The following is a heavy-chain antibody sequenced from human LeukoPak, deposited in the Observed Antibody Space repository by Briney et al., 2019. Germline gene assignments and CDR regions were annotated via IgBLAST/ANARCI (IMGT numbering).Heavy chain of an antibody. J-gene: IGHJ4*02. CDR2: IYHSGST. Sequence: SETLSLTCAVSGGSISSGGYSWSWIRQPPGKGLEWIGYIYHSGSTYYNPSLKSRVTISVDRSKNQFSLKLSSVTAADTAVYYCARFNGYNSLDYWGQGTLVTVSS. CDR3: ARFNGYNSLDY. D-gene: IGHD5-12*01. V-gene: IGHV4-30-2*01. CDR1: GGSISSGGYS.